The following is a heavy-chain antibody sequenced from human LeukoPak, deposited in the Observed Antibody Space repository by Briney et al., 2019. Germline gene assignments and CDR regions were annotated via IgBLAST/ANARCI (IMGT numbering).Heavy chain of an antibody. CDR3: ARSPWFGELLLDY. CDR1: GFTFSSNY. CDR2: IYSGGST. Sequence: GGSLRLSCAASGFTFSSNYMSWVRQAPGKGLEWVSVIYSGGSTYYADSVKGRFTISRDNSKNTLYLQMNSLRAEDTAVYYCARSPWFGELLLDYWGQGTLVTVSS. V-gene: IGHV3-66*01. D-gene: IGHD3-10*01. J-gene: IGHJ4*02.